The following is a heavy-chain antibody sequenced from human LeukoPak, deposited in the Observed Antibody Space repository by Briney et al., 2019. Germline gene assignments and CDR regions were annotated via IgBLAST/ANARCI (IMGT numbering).Heavy chain of an antibody. V-gene: IGHV1-46*01. D-gene: IGHD1-26*01. CDR3: AAPEAYSGWELYYYYGMDV. CDR1: GYTFTSYY. CDR2: INLSGGST. Sequence: GASVKVSCKASGYTFTSYYMHWVRQAPGQGLEWMGIINLSGGSTNYAQKFQERVTITRDMSTSTAYMELSSLRSEDTAVYYCAAPEAYSGWELYYYYGMDVWGQGTTVTVSS. J-gene: IGHJ6*02.